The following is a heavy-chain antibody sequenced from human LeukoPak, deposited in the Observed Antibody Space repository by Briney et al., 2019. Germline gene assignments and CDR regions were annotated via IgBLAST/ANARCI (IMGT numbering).Heavy chain of an antibody. J-gene: IGHJ4*02. V-gene: IGHV4-4*07. D-gene: IGHD3-16*01. CDR1: GGSISSYY. CDR2: ISSSGST. CDR3: AREGRSVTDGY. Sequence: PSETLSLTCTVSGGSISSYYWTWIRQPAGKGLEWIGRISSSGSTNYNPSLKRRATMSVDTSKNQFSLSLSSVTAADTAVYYCAREGRSVTDGYWGQGTLVTVSS.